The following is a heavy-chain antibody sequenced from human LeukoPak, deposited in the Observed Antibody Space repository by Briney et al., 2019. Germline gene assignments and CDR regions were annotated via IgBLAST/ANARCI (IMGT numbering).Heavy chain of an antibody. CDR1: GGSISSYY. D-gene: IGHD2-2*01. CDR2: INHSGST. Sequence: SETLSLTCTVSGGSISSYYLSWIRQPPGKGLEWIGEINHSGSTNYNPSLKSRVTISVDTSKNQFSLKLSSVTAADTAVYYCARVPRYQLLLDYWGQGTLVTVSS. CDR3: ARVPRYQLLLDY. J-gene: IGHJ4*02. V-gene: IGHV4-34*01.